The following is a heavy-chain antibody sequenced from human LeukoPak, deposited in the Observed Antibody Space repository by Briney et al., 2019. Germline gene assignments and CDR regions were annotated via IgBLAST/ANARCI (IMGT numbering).Heavy chain of an antibody. D-gene: IGHD2-2*01. J-gene: IGHJ6*02. CDR1: GGSVSSGRNY. V-gene: IGHV4-61*01. CDR2: IYNSGNT. CDR3: ARDWCSSTSCYSDYYYGIDV. Sequence: SETLSLTCTVFGGSVSSGRNYWSWIRQPPGKGLEWIGYIYNSGNTNYNPSLESRVTISADTSKNQFSLNLRSVTAVDTAIYYCARDWCSSTSCYSDYYYGIDVWGQGTTVTVSS.